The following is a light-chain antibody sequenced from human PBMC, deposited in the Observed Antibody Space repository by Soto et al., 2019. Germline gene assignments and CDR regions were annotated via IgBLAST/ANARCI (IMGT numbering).Light chain of an antibody. CDR1: QSVSSY. J-gene: IGKJ5*01. CDR2: DAS. Sequence: EIVLTQSPATLSLSPGEKAPLSCMASQSVSSYLAWYQKKPVQAPRLLIYDASNRATGIPARFSGSGSGTDFTLTISSLEPEDFATYYCQQRQYWPPITCGQGTRLEIK. V-gene: IGKV3-11*01. CDR3: QQRQYWPPIT.